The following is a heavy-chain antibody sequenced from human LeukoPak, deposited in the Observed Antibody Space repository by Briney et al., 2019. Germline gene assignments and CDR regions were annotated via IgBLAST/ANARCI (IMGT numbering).Heavy chain of an antibody. J-gene: IGHJ5*02. CDR2: ISYDGSNK. V-gene: IGHV3-30*03. CDR3: ATALRAAAGTGWFDP. D-gene: IGHD6-13*01. Sequence: PGGSLRLSCAASGFTFSSYGMHWVRQAPGKGLEWVAVISYDGSNKYYADSVKGRFTISRDNSKNTLYLQMNSLRAEDTAVYYCATALRAAAGTGWFDPWGQGTLVTVSS. CDR1: GFTFSSYG.